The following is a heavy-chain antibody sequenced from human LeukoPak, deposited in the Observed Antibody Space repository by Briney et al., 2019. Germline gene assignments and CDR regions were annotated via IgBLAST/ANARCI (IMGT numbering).Heavy chain of an antibody. Sequence: SETLSLTCAVYGGSFSGYYWSWIRQPPGKGLEWIGEINHSGSTNYNPSLKSRVTISVDTSKNQFSLKLSSVTAADTAVYYCAREGYYGSGSYSYNWGQGTLVTVSS. CDR3: AREGYYGSGSYSYN. D-gene: IGHD3-10*01. J-gene: IGHJ4*02. V-gene: IGHV4-34*01. CDR2: INHSGST. CDR1: GGSFSGYY.